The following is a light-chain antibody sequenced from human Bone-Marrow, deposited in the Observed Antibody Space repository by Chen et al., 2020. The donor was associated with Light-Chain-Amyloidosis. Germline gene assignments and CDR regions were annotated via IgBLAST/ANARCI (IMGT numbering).Light chain of an antibody. V-gene: IGKV1-39*01. Sequence: DIQMTQSPSSLSASVGDRVTMTCRASQSISNYLNWYQQRPGKAPKLLIHSASTLQSGVPSRFSGSRFGTDFAITISSLQPEDFASYYCQQTYNAPGFGPGTKVDI. CDR3: QQTYNAPG. CDR1: QSISNY. CDR2: SAS. J-gene: IGKJ3*01.